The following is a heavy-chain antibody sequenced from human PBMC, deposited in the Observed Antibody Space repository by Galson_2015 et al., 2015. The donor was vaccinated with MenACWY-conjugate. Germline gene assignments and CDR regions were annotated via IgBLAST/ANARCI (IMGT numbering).Heavy chain of an antibody. V-gene: IGHV5-10-1*01. CDR1: GYSFTSYW. CDR2: IDPSVSYT. CDR3: ARQVGATLTGQGDWFDP. D-gene: IGHD1-26*01. J-gene: IGHJ5*02. Sequence: QSGAEVKKPGESLRISCKGSGYSFTSYWISWVRQMPGKGLEWMGRIDPSVSYTNYSPSFQGHVTISDDKSISTAYLQWSSLKASDTAIYYCARQVGATLTGQGDWFDPWGQGTLVTVSS.